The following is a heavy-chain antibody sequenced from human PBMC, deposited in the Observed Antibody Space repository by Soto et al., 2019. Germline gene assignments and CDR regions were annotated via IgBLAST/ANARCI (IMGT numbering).Heavy chain of an antibody. CDR3: ARAESSSWYYYYYYMDV. V-gene: IGHV3-7*01. CDR2: IKQDGSEK. D-gene: IGHD6-13*01. Sequence: GGSLRLSCAASGFTFSSYWMSWVRQAPGKGLEWVANIKQDGSEKYYVDSVKGRFTISRDNAKNSLYLQMNSLRAEDTAVYYCARAESSSWYYYYYYMDVWGKGTTVTVSS. J-gene: IGHJ6*03. CDR1: GFTFSSYW.